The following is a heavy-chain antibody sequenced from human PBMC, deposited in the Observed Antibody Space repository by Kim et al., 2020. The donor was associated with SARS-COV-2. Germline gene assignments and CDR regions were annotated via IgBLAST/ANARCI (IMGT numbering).Heavy chain of an antibody. Sequence: EAVKARFTIARDNAKNSLYLQMNSRRAEDTAVYYCARVGSSGWGGGWFDPWGQGTLVTVSS. CDR3: ARVGSSGWGGGWFDP. J-gene: IGHJ5*02. D-gene: IGHD6-19*01. V-gene: IGHV3-7*03.